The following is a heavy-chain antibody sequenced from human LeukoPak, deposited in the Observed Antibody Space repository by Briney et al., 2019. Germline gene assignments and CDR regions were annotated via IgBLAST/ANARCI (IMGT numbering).Heavy chain of an antibody. CDR1: GFTFNNFG. V-gene: IGHV3-30*02. J-gene: IGHJ4*02. CDR3: AKDLHGGYSSDY. CDR2: IGCEGVHK. Sequence: GGSLRLSCAASGFTFNNFGMHWVRQAPGKGLEWVAFIGCEGVHKYCADSVKGRFTISKDNSKATLYLQMNSLRPEDTAVYYCAKDLHGGYSSDYWGQGTLVTVSS. D-gene: IGHD3-22*01.